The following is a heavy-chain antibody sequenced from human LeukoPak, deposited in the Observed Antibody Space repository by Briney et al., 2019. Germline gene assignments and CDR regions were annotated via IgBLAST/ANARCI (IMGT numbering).Heavy chain of an antibody. D-gene: IGHD1-26*01. J-gene: IGHJ4*02. CDR1: GYTFTGYY. Sequence: ASVKVSCKASGYTFTGYYMHWVRQAPGQVLEWMGWINPNSGGTNYAQKFQGRVTMTRDTSTSTVYMELSSLRSEDTAVYYCARESVGAFDYWGQGTLVTVSS. CDR2: INPNSGGT. CDR3: ARESVGAFDY. V-gene: IGHV1-2*02.